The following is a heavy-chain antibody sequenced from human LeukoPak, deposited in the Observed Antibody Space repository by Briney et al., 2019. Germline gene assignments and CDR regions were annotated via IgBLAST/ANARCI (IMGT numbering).Heavy chain of an antibody. CDR1: GFTFDDYA. Sequence: GGSVRLSCTASGFTFDDYAMHWVRQAPGKGLEWISGISSNSGSIDYADSVKGSFTISRDNAKNSVYLQLHSLRSDDTAFYYCATGTGRYWTFFDYWGQGTLVTVST. CDR3: ATGTGRYWTFFDY. CDR2: ISSNSGSI. D-gene: IGHD1-26*01. V-gene: IGHV3-9*01. J-gene: IGHJ4*02.